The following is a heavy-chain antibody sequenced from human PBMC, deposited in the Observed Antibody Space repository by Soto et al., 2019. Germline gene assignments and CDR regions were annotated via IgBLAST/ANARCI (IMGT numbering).Heavy chain of an antibody. CDR2: IYHNGGT. V-gene: IGHV4-61*03. CDR3: AREGYGGCYNYYNGIDV. D-gene: IGHD1-1*01. J-gene: IGHJ6*02. CDR1: GGSVSSGSCY. Sequence: SETLSLTCSVSGGSVSSGSCYWSWNRPPPGKGLEWRGYIYHNGGTNYKPSLKSRVTISVDTSKNHFSLMQTSVTAAETAVYYCAREGYGGCYNYYNGIDVWGQGTTVTVSS.